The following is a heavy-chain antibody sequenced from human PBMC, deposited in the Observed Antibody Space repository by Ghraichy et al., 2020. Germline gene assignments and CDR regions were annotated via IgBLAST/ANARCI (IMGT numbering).Heavy chain of an antibody. J-gene: IGHJ4*02. CDR2: IGTGGDT. CDR1: GFTFSSYD. CDR3: ARGLALAPHYFHY. Sequence: GGSLRLSCVASGFTFSSYDMHWVRQATGKGLEWVSGIGTGGDTFYLDSVKGRFSISREEAKNSVYLQMNGLRVGDTAVYYCARGLALAPHYFHYWGQGTLVTVSS. V-gene: IGHV3-13*01. D-gene: IGHD3-3*02.